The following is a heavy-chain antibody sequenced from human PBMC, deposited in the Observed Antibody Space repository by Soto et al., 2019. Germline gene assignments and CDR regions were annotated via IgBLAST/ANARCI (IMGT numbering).Heavy chain of an antibody. CDR3: ARDLYDILTGMPQYYFDY. CDR2: INAGNGNT. D-gene: IGHD3-9*01. J-gene: IGHJ4*02. CDR1: GYTFTSYA. Sequence: ASVKVSCKASGYTFTSYAMHWVRQAPGQRLEWMGWINAGNGNTKYSQKFQGRVTITRDTSASTAYMGLSSLGSEDTAVYYCARDLYDILTGMPQYYFDYWGQGTLVTVSS. V-gene: IGHV1-3*01.